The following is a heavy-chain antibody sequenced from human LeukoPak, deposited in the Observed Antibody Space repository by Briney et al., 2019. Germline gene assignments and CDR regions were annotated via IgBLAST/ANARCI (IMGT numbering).Heavy chain of an antibody. V-gene: IGHV6-1*01. J-gene: IGHJ2*01. Sequence: SQTLSLTCAISGDSVSSNSTAWNWIRQSPSRGLEWLGRTYYRSKWYNDYAVSVKSRITINPDTSKNQFSLQLNSVTPEDTAVYYCARDPLSSSWYDWYFDLWGRGTLVTVSS. D-gene: IGHD6-13*01. CDR3: ARDPLSSSWYDWYFDL. CDR2: TYYRSKWYN. CDR1: GDSVSSNSTA.